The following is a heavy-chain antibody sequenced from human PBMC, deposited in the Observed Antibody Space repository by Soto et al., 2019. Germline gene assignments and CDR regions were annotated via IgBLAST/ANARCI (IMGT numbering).Heavy chain of an antibody. J-gene: IGHJ3*02. V-gene: IGHV4-59*01. CDR3: ASITQYYYDSSGPNDAFDI. CDR2: IYYSGST. Sequence: QVQLQESGPGLVKPSETLSLTCTVSGGSISSYYWSWIRQPPGKGLEWIGYIYYSGSTNYNPSLKSRVTISVDTSKNLFSLKLSSVTAADTAVYYCASITQYYYDSSGPNDAFDIWGQGTMVTVSS. CDR1: GGSISSYY. D-gene: IGHD3-22*01.